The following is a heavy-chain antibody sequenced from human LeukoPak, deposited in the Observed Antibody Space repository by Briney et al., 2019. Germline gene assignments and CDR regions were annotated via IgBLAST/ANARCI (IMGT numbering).Heavy chain of an antibody. CDR1: GGAIGNDNFY. CDR3: ARLSDY. CDR2: INYSGTT. V-gene: IGHV4-39*01. J-gene: IGHJ4*02. Sequence: PSETLSLTCTVSGGAIGNDNFYWGWIRQPPGKGLEWIGSINYSGTTYYNPSLRSRVTISVDTSKTQFSLKLNSVTAADTAVYYCARLSDYWGQGTLVTVSS.